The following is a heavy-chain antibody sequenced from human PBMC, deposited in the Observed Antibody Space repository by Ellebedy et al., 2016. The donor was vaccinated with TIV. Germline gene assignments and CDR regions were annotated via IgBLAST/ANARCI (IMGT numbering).Heavy chain of an antibody. Sequence: GGSLRLXCSASGFTFSSHHMSWVRQAPGKGLEWVSIIYFGGTTYYADSVKGRFTISRDDSENMMYLQMNSLGAEDTAIYYCARHLRGGTFGLVYHFDYWGPGTLVTVSS. J-gene: IGHJ4*02. CDR1: GFTFSSHH. D-gene: IGHD3/OR15-3a*01. CDR2: IYFGGTT. CDR3: ARHLRGGTFGLVYHFDY. V-gene: IGHV3-53*01.